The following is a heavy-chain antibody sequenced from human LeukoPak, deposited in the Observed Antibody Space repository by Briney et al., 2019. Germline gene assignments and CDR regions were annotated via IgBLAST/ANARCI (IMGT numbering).Heavy chain of an antibody. CDR2: TYYSGST. J-gene: IGHJ4*02. CDR1: GGSISSGDYY. V-gene: IGHV4-30-4*08. D-gene: IGHD2-2*02. Sequence: SQTLSLTCTVSGGSISSGDYYWSWIRQPPGKGLEWIGYTYYSGSTYYNPSLKSRVTISVDTSKNQFSLKLSSVTAADTAVYYCARAEAAIRIDYWGQGTLVAVSS. CDR3: ARAEAAIRIDY.